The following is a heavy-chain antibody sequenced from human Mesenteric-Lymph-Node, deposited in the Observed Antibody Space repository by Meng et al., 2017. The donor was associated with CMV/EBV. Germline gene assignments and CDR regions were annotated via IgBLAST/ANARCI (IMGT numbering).Heavy chain of an antibody. V-gene: IGHV3-23*03. CDR2: IYSGGSST. CDR3: VSGYYDLDF. J-gene: IGHJ4*02. Sequence: GGSLRLSCAASGFTFSSYAMSWVRQAPGKGLEWVSVIYSGGSSTYYADSVNGRFTISRDNAKNSLFLQMNSLRAEDTAVYYCVSGYYDLDFWGQGTLVTVSS. D-gene: IGHD3-22*01. CDR1: GFTFSSYA.